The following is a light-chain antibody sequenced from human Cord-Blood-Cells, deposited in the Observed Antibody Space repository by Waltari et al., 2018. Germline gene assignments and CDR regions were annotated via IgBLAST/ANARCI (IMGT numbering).Light chain of an antibody. V-gene: IGKV1-33*01. CDR1: QEISNY. CDR3: QPYDNLPSLT. CDR2: DAS. Sequence: DIQMTQSPSSLSASVGDRVTITCQASQEISNYLNWYQQQPGKAPKLLIYDASNLETGVPSRFSGSGSGTDFTFTISSLQPEDIATYYCQPYDNLPSLTFGGGTKVEIK. J-gene: IGKJ4*01.